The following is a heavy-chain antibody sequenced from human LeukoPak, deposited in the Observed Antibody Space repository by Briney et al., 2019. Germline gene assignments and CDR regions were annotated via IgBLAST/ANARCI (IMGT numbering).Heavy chain of an antibody. CDR1: GGSISRYY. Sequence: PSETLSLTRTVSGGSISRYYWSWIRQPPGKGLEWIGYIYYSGSTNYNPSLKSRVTISVDTSKNQFSLKLSSVTAADTAVYYCASHDYESSFDYWGQGTLVTVSS. CDR3: ASHDYESSFDY. CDR2: IYYSGST. D-gene: IGHD4-17*01. J-gene: IGHJ4*02. V-gene: IGHV4-59*01.